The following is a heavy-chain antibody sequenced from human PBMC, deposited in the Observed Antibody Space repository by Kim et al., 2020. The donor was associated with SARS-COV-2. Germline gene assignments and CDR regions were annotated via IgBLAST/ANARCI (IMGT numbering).Heavy chain of an antibody. CDR3: ARGVYCSTTNCFALRDLFDD. Sequence: ASVKVSCKASGYTFTSYGLHWVRQAPGQGLEWMGWINAGNGHTKYSQRFQGRVTITRDTSATTAYMEMSSLGSDDTAVYYCARGVYCSTTNCFALRDLFDDWGQGTLVFVSS. CDR2: INAGNGHT. CDR1: GYTFTSYG. D-gene: IGHD2-2*01. V-gene: IGHV1-3*01. J-gene: IGHJ4*02.